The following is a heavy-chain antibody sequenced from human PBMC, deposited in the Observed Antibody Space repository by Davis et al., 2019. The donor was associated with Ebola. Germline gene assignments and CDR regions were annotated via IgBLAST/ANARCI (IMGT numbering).Heavy chain of an antibody. V-gene: IGHV4-59*01. CDR1: GGSIATYY. J-gene: IGHJ6*02. D-gene: IGHD3-16*01. CDR3: VRLVYKHAYNYYGMDV. Sequence: SETLSLTCTVSGGSIATYYCTWIRYPTGTGLEWIGDVSYIGSTNYYPSLKCRVTISVDTSKNYFSLRLRSVSAADTAVYYCVRLVYKHAYNYYGMDVWGQGTTVTVSS. CDR2: VSYIGST.